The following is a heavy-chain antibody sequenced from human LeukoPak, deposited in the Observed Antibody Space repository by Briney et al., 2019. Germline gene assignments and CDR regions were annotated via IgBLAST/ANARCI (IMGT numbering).Heavy chain of an antibody. CDR1: GFTFSSYG. V-gene: IGHV3-33*01. CDR3: ARGGQQLANFDY. CDR2: IWYDGSNK. Sequence: GRSLRLSCAASGFTFSSYGMHWVRQAPGKGLEWVAVIWYDGSNKYYADSVKGRFTISRDNSKNTLYLQMNSLRAEDTAVYYCARGGQQLANFDYWGQGTLVTVSP. J-gene: IGHJ4*02. D-gene: IGHD6-13*01.